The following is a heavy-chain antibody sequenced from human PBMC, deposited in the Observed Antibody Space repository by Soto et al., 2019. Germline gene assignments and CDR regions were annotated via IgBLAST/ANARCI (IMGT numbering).Heavy chain of an antibody. Sequence: EVQLLESGGGLVQPGGSLRLSCAASGFTFSSYAMSWVRQAPGKGLEWVSAISGSGGSTYYADSVKGRFTISRDNSKNTLYLQMNSLRAEDTAVYYCASQPRYYYDSSGSDLWGQGTLVTVSS. V-gene: IGHV3-23*01. CDR1: GFTFSSYA. D-gene: IGHD3-22*01. CDR2: ISGSGGST. CDR3: ASQPRYYYDSSGSDL. J-gene: IGHJ5*02.